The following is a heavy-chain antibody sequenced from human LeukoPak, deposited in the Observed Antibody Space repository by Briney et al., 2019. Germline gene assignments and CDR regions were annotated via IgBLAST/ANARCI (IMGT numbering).Heavy chain of an antibody. CDR2: IYSGDTT. V-gene: IGHV3-53*01. CDR1: EFTVSSNY. D-gene: IGHD1-26*01. Sequence: PGGSLRLSCAASEFTVSSNYMSWVRQAPGKGLEWVSVIYSGDTTYYADSVKGRFTISRDNSKNTLYLQMSSLRAEDTAVYYCARGGSWNDFDYWGQEPWSPSP. J-gene: IGHJ4*01. CDR3: ARGGSWNDFDY.